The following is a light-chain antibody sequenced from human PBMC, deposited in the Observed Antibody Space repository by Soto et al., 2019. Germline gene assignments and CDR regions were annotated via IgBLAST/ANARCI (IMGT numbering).Light chain of an antibody. J-gene: IGKJ5*01. CDR1: QSVSNY. CDR2: DAS. CDR3: QQRRYWQVT. V-gene: IGKV3-11*01. Sequence: EIVLTQSPGTLSLSPGERATLSCRASQSVSNYIAWYQQKPGQAPRLLIYDASNRATGIPARFSGSGSGTDFTLTISSLEPEDFAVYYCQQRRYWQVTFGQGTRLEIK.